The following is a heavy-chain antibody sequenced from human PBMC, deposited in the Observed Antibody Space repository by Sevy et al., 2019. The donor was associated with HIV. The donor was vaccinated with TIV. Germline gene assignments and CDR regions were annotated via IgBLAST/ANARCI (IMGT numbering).Heavy chain of an antibody. Sequence: GGSLRLCCAASGFTCSSYSMNWVRQAPVKGLEWVSSISSCSSYIYYADSVKGRFTISSDNAKNSLYMQMKSLRAEYTAVYYCARNRRWQTDVWGQGPTVTVSS. D-gene: IGHD4-17*01. CDR1: GFTCSSYS. CDR2: ISSCSSYI. V-gene: IGHV3-21*01. CDR3: ARNRRWQTDV. J-gene: IGHJ6*02.